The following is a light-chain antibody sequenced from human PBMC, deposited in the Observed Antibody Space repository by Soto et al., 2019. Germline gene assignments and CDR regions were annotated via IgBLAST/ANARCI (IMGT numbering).Light chain of an antibody. V-gene: IGKV3-15*01. J-gene: IGKJ2*01. CDR1: QGIGST. CDR3: QQYDTLSHT. CDR2: DAS. Sequence: EIVMTQSPATLSVSPGERATLSCRASQGIGSTLAWYQQKPGQTPKLLIYDASTRATGVPARFSGSGSGTDFTLTISRLEPDDFATYYCQQYDTLSHTFGQGTKVDIK.